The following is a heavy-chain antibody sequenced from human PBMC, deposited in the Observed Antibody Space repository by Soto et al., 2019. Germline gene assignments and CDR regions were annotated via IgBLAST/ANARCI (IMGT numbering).Heavy chain of an antibody. V-gene: IGHV1-69*13. CDR3: AKVRYSSPMGYYYGMDV. D-gene: IGHD6-19*01. J-gene: IGHJ6*02. CDR1: RFAFSKFI. CDR2: IIPIFGTA. Sequence: SVKVSCKASRFAFSKFIVTWVRQAPGLGLEWVGGIIPIFGTANYAQKFQGRVTITADESTSTSYMEVNNLRSEDTAVYYCAKVRYSSPMGYYYGMDVWGQGTTVTVSS.